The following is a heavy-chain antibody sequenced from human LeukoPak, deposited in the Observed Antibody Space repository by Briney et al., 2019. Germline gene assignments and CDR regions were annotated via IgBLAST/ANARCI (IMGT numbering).Heavy chain of an antibody. CDR3: AKGGRITMTQDYFDY. D-gene: IGHD3-22*01. CDR1: GYTFSSYS. CDR2: ISSSSTYI. J-gene: IGHJ4*02. Sequence: GGSLRLSCAASGYTFSSYSMNWVRQAPGKGLEWVSSISSSSTYIYYADSVKGRFTISRDNAKNSLYLQMNSLRAEDTAVYYCAKGGRITMTQDYFDYWGQGTLVTVSS. V-gene: IGHV3-21*01.